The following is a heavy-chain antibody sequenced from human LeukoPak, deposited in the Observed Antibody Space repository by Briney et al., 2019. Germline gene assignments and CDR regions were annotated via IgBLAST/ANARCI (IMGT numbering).Heavy chain of an antibody. D-gene: IGHD3-10*01. J-gene: IGHJ6*02. CDR3: ARDRGTMVRGVTIYYGMDV. CDR2: IIPILGIA. V-gene: IGHV1-69*04. Sequence: ASVKVSCKASGGTFSSYAISWVRQAPGQGLEWMGRIIPILGIANYAQKFQGRVTITVDKSTSTAYTELSSLRSEDTAVYYCARDRGTMVRGVTIYYGMDVWGQGTTVTVSS. CDR1: GGTFSSYA.